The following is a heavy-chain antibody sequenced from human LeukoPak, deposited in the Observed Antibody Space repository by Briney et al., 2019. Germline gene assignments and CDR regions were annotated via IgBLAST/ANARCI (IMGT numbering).Heavy chain of an antibody. Sequence: SETLSLTCTVSGGSVGSGSYYWSWIRQPPGKGLEWIGYIYYSGSAKYNPSLKSRVTISVDTSTNQFSLKLTSVTAADTAVYYCARGFGDWGLSWFDPWGQGTLVTVSS. CDR3: ARGFGDWGLSWFDP. CDR2: IYYSGSA. CDR1: GGSVGSGSYY. V-gene: IGHV4-61*01. J-gene: IGHJ5*02. D-gene: IGHD3-10*01.